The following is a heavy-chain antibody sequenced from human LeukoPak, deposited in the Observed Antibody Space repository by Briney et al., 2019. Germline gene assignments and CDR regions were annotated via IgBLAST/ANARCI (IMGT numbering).Heavy chain of an antibody. Sequence: ASVKVSCKASGYTFTNSGISWVRQAPGQGLEWMGWISAYNANTNYAQKLQGRVTITADESTSTAYMELSSLRSEDTAVYYCARSNWNSLDFDYWGQGTLVTVSS. D-gene: IGHD1-7*01. CDR1: GYTFTNSG. J-gene: IGHJ4*02. CDR3: ARSNWNSLDFDY. V-gene: IGHV1-18*01. CDR2: ISAYNANT.